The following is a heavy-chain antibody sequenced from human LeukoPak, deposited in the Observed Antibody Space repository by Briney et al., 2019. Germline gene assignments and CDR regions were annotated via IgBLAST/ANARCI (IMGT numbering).Heavy chain of an antibody. Sequence: SVKVSCKASGGTFSSYAISWVRQAPGQGLEWTGRIIPILGIANYAQKFQGRVTITADKSTSTAYMELSSLRSEDTAVYYCARGDSSGWYLDYWGQGTLVTVSS. CDR1: GGTFSSYA. D-gene: IGHD6-19*01. J-gene: IGHJ4*02. V-gene: IGHV1-69*04. CDR2: IIPILGIA. CDR3: ARGDSSGWYLDY.